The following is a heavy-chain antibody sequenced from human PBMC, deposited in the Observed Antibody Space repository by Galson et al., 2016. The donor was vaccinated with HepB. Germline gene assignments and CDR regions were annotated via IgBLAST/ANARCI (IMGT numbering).Heavy chain of an antibody. Sequence: SLRLSCAASGFSFSDYYLSWIRQAPGKGLEWVALIWYDGTKTDYADSVKGRFTISRDNSKNTLYLQMNSLRVEDTAVYYCARDQEGSPTGFDYWGQGTLVTVSS. CDR2: IWYDGTKT. CDR1: GFSFSDYY. V-gene: IGHV3-33*08. J-gene: IGHJ4*02. CDR3: ARDQEGSPTGFDY.